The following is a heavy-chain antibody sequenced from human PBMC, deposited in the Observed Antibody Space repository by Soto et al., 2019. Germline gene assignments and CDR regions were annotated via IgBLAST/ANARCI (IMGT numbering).Heavy chain of an antibody. CDR2: IYYSGST. CDR1: GGSISSGDYY. CDR3: ARVGVATIIDY. D-gene: IGHD5-12*01. V-gene: IGHV4-30-4*01. J-gene: IGHJ4*02. Sequence: QVQLQESGPGLVKPSQTLSLTCTVSGGSISSGDYYWSWIRQPPGKGLEWIGYIYYSGSTYYNPSLKSRXTXSXXTSKHQFSLKLRSVTAADTAVYYCARVGVATIIDYGGQGTLVTVSS.